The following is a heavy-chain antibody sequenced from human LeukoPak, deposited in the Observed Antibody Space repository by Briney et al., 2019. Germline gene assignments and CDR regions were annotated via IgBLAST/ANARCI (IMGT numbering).Heavy chain of an antibody. CDR2: ISNSGDRT. Sequence: GGSLRLSCAASGFTFRNSASSWIRQAPGKGLEWVSTISNSGDRTLYADSVKGRFSISRDNSKNTLYLLMNSLRAEDTAVYYCAKDPQWELPSPFDHWGQGTLVTVSS. D-gene: IGHD1-26*01. CDR3: AKDPQWELPSPFDH. J-gene: IGHJ4*02. V-gene: IGHV3-23*01. CDR1: GFTFRNSA.